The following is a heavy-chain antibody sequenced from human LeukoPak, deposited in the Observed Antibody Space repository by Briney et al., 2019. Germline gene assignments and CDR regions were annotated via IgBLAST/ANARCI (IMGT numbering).Heavy chain of an antibody. V-gene: IGHV3-48*01. CDR3: ARGDDQYYYYYMDV. CDR2: ISSSSSTI. D-gene: IGHD1-1*01. Sequence: PGGSLRLSCAASGFTFSSYSMNWVRQAPGKGLEWVSYISSSSSTIYYADSVKGRFTISRDNAKNSLYLQMNSLRAEDTAVYYCARGDDQYYYYYMDVWGKGTTVTVSS. J-gene: IGHJ6*03. CDR1: GFTFSSYS.